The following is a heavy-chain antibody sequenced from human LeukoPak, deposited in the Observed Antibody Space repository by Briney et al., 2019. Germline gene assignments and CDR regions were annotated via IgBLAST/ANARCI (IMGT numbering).Heavy chain of an antibody. V-gene: IGHV3-43*01. CDR1: GFNFDDYS. J-gene: IGHJ4*02. CDR2: ITWNGRST. CDR3: AIPYGSGSYYPLDY. D-gene: IGHD3-10*01. Sequence: PGGSLRLSCAASGFNFDDYSMHWDRQAPGKGLEWVSLITWNGRSTDYADSVKGRFTISRDNSEDSLYLQMNSLSTEDTALYYCAIPYGSGSYYPLDYWGQGTLVTVSS.